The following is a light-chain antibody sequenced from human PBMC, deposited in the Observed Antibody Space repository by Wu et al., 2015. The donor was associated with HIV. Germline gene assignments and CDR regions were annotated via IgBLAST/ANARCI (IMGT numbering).Light chain of an antibody. V-gene: IGKV1-5*03. CDR3: QQYYSYSGT. CDR1: QSISSW. CDR2: KAS. Sequence: DIQMTQSPSTLSASVGDRVTITCRASQSISSWLAWYQQKPGKAPKLLIYKASSLESGVPSRFSGSGSGTEFTLTISSLQPDDFATYYCQQYYSYSGTFGQGTKVEIK. J-gene: IGKJ1*01.